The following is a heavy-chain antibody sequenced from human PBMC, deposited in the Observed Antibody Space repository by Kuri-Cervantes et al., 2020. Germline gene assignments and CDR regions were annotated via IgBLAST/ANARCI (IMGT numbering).Heavy chain of an antibody. CDR2: INPNSGGT. D-gene: IGHD4-17*01. V-gene: IGHV1-2*02. J-gene: IGHJ4*02. CDR3: ARVDGDESDYGDYAGGT. Sequence: ASVKVSCKASGYTFTGYYIHWVRQAPGQGLEWMGWINPNSGGTSYAQKFQGRVTMTRDTSTSTVYMELSSLRSEDTAVYYCARVDGDESDYGDYAGGTWGQGTLVTVSS. CDR1: GYTFTGYY.